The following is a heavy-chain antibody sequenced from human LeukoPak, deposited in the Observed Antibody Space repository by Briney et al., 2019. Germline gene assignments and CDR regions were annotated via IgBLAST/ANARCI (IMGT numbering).Heavy chain of an antibody. CDR3: AREDAHSSGYYLGAFDI. Sequence: ASVKVSCKASGYTFTSYNINWVRQAPGQGLEWMGWISVYNDNTNYAQKLQGRVTMTTDTFTSTAYMELRSLRSDDTAVYYCAREDAHSSGYYLGAFDIWGQGTMVTVSS. D-gene: IGHD3-22*01. CDR1: GYTFTSYN. V-gene: IGHV1-18*01. J-gene: IGHJ3*02. CDR2: ISVYNDNT.